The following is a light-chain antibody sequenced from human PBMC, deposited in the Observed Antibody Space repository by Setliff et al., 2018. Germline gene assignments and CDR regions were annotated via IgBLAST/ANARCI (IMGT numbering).Light chain of an antibody. CDR1: SSDVGGYNY. CDR2: EVN. V-gene: IGLV2-8*01. CDR3: SSYAGSSNFYV. J-gene: IGLJ1*01. Sequence: QSVLTQPASVSGSPGQSITISCTGTSSDVGGYNYVSWYQQHPGKAPKLMIYEVNKRPSGVPDRFSGSKSGNTASLTVSGLQAEDEADYYYSSYAGSSNFYVFGTGTKV.